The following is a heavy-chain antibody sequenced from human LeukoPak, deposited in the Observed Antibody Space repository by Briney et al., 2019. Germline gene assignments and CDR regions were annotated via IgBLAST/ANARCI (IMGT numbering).Heavy chain of an antibody. J-gene: IGHJ6*02. CDR3: ARPYSGSYYWGMDV. CDR2: ISYDGSNK. V-gene: IGHV3-30*03. Sequence: GGSLRLSCAASGFTFSSYSMNWVRQAPGKGLEWVAVISYDGSNKYYADSVKGRFTISRDNSKNTLYLQMNSLRAEDTAVYYCARPYSGSYYWGMDVWGQGTTVTVSS. CDR1: GFTFSSYS. D-gene: IGHD1-26*01.